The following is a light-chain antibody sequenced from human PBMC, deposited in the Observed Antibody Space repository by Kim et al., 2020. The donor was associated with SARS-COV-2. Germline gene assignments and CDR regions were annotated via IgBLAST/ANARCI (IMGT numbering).Light chain of an antibody. J-gene: IGKJ2*01. CDR3: QQYTTSPPAYT. CDR2: GAS. V-gene: IGKV3-20*01. Sequence: EIVLTQSPGTLSLSPGERATLSCRASQSISSEFLAWYQQISGQPPRLLIFGASNRAAVIPDRFSGGGSGTDFTLTITRLEPADSGVYYCQQYTTSPPAYTLGQGTKLEI. CDR1: QSISSEF.